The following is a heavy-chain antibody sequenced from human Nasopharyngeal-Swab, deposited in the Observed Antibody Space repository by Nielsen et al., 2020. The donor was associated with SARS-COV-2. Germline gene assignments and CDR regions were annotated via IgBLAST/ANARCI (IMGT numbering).Heavy chain of an antibody. V-gene: IGHV3-23*01. Sequence: GGSLRLSCAASGFTFSSYAMIWVRPAPGKGLEWVSAISGSGGSTYYADSVKGRFTISRDNSKNTLYLQMNSLRAEDTAVYYCAKDGYSSSWYYYYGMDVWGQGKKVTVSS. CDR2: ISGSGGST. CDR3: AKDGYSSSWYYYYGMDV. J-gene: IGHJ6*02. D-gene: IGHD6-13*01. CDR1: GFTFSSYA.